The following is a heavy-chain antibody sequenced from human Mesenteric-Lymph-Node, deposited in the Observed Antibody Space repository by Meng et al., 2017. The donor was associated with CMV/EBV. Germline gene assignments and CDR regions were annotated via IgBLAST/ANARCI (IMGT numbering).Heavy chain of an antibody. CDR3: ARMDDGRTDPFDF. V-gene: IGHV4-59*01. CDR1: GGSISSYY. D-gene: IGHD1-26*01. Sequence: SETLSLTCTVSGGSISSYYWSWIRQPPGKGLEWIGNICYSGSSNYSPSLDSRVTISLDTSKNLFSLKLTSVTAADTAVYYCARMDDGRTDPFDFWGQGTMVTVSS. CDR2: ICYSGSS. J-gene: IGHJ3*01.